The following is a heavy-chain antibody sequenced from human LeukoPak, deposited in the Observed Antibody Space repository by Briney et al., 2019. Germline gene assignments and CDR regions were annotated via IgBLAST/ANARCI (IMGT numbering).Heavy chain of an antibody. Sequence: PSETLSLTCAVSGGSIYSSDWWSWVRQPPGKGLEWIGEINHSGSTNYNPSLKSRVTISVDTSKNQFSLKLSSVTAADTTIYYCARRRYQLHRRYFDLWGRGTLVTVSS. CDR2: INHSGST. D-gene: IGHD2-2*01. CDR1: GGSIYSSDW. J-gene: IGHJ2*01. V-gene: IGHV4-4*02. CDR3: ARRRYQLHRRYFDL.